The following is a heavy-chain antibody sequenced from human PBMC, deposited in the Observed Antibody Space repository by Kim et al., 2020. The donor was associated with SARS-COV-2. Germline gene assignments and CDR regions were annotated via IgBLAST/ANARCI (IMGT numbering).Heavy chain of an antibody. J-gene: IGHJ4*02. CDR2: ISWDGGST. V-gene: IGHV3-43*01. CDR3: AKDGQQWLETNGYYFDY. D-gene: IGHD6-19*01. Sequence: GGSLRLSCAASGFTFDDYTMHWVRQAPGKGLEWVSLISWDGGSTYYADSVKGRFTISRDNSKNSLYLQMNRLRTEDTALYYCAKDGQQWLETNGYYFDYWGQGTLVTVSS. CDR1: GFTFDDYT.